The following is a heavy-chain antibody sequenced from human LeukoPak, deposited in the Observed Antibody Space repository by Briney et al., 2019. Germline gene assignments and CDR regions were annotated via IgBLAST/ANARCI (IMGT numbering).Heavy chain of an antibody. J-gene: IGHJ6*02. CDR2: ISGDGGST. CDR3: AKAYYYGSGRTPPNYYYYYGMDV. D-gene: IGHD3-10*01. V-gene: IGHV3-43*02. Sequence: GRSLRRSCAASGFTFDDYAMHWVRQAPGKGLEWVSLISGDGGSTYYADSVKGRFTISRDNSKNSLYLQMNSLRTEDTALYYCAKAYYYGSGRTPPNYYYYYGMDVWGQGTTVTVSS. CDR1: GFTFDDYA.